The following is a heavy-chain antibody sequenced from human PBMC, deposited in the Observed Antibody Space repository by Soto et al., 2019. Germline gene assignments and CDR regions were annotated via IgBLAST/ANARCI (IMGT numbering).Heavy chain of an antibody. V-gene: IGHV3-21*01. CDR3: AREVSTYRVYDFAY. CDR2: ITSSSSYI. Sequence: EVQLVESGGGLVKPGGSLRLSCAASGFTFSSYSMNWVRQPPGKGLEWVSSITSSSSYIYYADSVNDRFTNSSDNAKNSLYLQMNSLRAEDTAVYYCAREVSTYRVYDFAYCGQGTLATVSS. D-gene: IGHD5-12*01. J-gene: IGHJ4*02. CDR1: GFTFSSYS.